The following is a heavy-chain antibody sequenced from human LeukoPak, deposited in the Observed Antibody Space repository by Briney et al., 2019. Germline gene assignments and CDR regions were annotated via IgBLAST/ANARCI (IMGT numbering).Heavy chain of an antibody. J-gene: IGHJ6*03. CDR1: GYTFTSYD. Sequence: ASVKVSCKASGYTFTSYDINWVRQATGQGLEWMGWMNPNSGNTGYAQKFQGRVTITRNTSISTAYMELSSLRSEDTAVYYCARAKKDIVVVVADRIMDVWDKGTTVTVSS. D-gene: IGHD2-15*01. V-gene: IGHV1-8*03. CDR2: MNPNSGNT. CDR3: ARAKKDIVVVVADRIMDV.